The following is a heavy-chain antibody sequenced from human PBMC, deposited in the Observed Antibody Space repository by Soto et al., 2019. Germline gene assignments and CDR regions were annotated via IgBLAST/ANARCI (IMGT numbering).Heavy chain of an antibody. D-gene: IGHD2-2*01. J-gene: IGHJ6*02. V-gene: IGHV1-8*01. CDR2: MNPNSGNT. CDR1: GYTFTSYD. CDR3: ARGPAHYYYYGMDV. Sequence: QVQLVQSGAEVKKPGASVKVSCKASGYTFTSYDINWVRQATGQGLEWMGWMNPNSGNTGYAQKFQGRVTMTRNTSISTAYMELSSLRSQDTAVYYCARGPAHYYYYGMDVWGQGTTVTVSS.